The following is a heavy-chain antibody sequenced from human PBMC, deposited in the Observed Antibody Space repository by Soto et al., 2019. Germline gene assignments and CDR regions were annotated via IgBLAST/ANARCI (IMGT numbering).Heavy chain of an antibody. CDR2: IKQDGSEK. CDR3: ARGFNSALDI. J-gene: IGHJ3*02. Sequence: PGGSLILSCAATGFIFSSYWMSWVRQAPGKGLEWVANIKQDGSEKYYVDSAKGRFTISRDNAKNSLHLQMNSLRAEDTAVYYCARGFNSALDIWGQGKMVTVSS. CDR1: GFIFSSYW. V-gene: IGHV3-7*01.